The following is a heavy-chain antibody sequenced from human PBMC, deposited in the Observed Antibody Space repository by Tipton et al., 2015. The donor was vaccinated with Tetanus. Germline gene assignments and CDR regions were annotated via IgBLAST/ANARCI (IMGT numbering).Heavy chain of an antibody. CDR2: IWYDGSNK. CDR1: GFTFSSYG. Sequence: SGFTFSSYGMHWVRQAPGKGLEWVAVIWYDGSNKYYADSVKGRFTISRDNSKNTLYLQMNSLRAEDTAVYYCARDAAAAGKDYYYGMDVWGQGTTVTVSS. D-gene: IGHD6-13*01. CDR3: ARDAAAAGKDYYYGMDV. V-gene: IGHV3-33*01. J-gene: IGHJ6*02.